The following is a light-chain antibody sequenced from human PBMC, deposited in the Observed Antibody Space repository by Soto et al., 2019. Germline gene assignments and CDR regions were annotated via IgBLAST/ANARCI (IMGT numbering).Light chain of an antibody. CDR1: QSVSSSY. CDR3: HQRQYWPPIT. CDR2: GAS. J-gene: IGKJ5*01. V-gene: IGKV3D-20*02. Sequence: EIVLTQSPGTLSLSPGERATLSCRAIQSVSSSYSAWYQQNPGQAPRLLIYGASSRATGIPDRFSGSGSGTDFTLTISSLEPEDFAVYYCHQRQYWPPITFGQGTRLEIK.